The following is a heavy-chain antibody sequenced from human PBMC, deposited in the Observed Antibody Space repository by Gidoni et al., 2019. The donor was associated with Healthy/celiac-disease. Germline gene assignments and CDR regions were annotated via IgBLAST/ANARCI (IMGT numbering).Heavy chain of an antibody. CDR3: ARDLATFVGGEYYYYGMDV. V-gene: IGHV3-33*01. J-gene: IGHJ6*02. CDR2: IWYGGSNK. D-gene: IGHD2-21*01. Sequence: QVQLVESGGGVVQPGRSRSLSCAASGCIFSIHGLHWVRQAPAKGLEWVAVIWYGGSNKYYADSVKGRFTISRDNSKNTLYLQMNSLRAEDTAVYYCARDLATFVGGEYYYYGMDVWGQGTTVTVSS. CDR1: GCIFSIHG.